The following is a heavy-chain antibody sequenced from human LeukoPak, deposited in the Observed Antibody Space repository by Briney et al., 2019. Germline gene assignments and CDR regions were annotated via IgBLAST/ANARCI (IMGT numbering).Heavy chain of an antibody. J-gene: IGHJ6*03. CDR2: IYYSGST. CDR3: ARGMAAADYYYYYYMDV. V-gene: IGHV4-30-4*01. D-gene: IGHD6-13*01. CDR1: GGSISSGDYY. Sequence: SETLSLTCTVSGGSISSGDYYWSWIRQPPGKGLEWIGYIYYSGSTYYNPSLKSRVTISVDTSKNQFSLKLSSVTAADTAVYYCARGMAAADYYYYYYMDVWGKGTTVTVSS.